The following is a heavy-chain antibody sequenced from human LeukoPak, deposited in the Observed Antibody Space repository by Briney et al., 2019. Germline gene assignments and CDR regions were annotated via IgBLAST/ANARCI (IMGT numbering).Heavy chain of an antibody. J-gene: IGHJ4*02. Sequence: GGSLRLSCAASGCTFSSIHMVWVRQAPGKGLEWVSAISGSGGSTYYADSVKGRFTISRDNSKNTLYLQMNSLRAEDTAVYYCAKITIFGVVRTYYFDYWGQGTLVTVSS. D-gene: IGHD3-3*01. CDR3: AKITIFGVVRTYYFDY. V-gene: IGHV3-23*01. CDR2: ISGSGGST. CDR1: GCTFSSIH.